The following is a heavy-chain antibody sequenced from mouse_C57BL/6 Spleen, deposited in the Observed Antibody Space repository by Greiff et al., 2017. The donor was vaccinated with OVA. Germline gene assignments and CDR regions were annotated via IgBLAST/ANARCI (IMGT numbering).Heavy chain of an antibody. CDR1: GYSFTGYF. D-gene: IGHD2-3*01. J-gene: IGHJ1*03. CDR2: INPYNGDT. V-gene: IGHV1-20*01. Sequence: EVQLQQSGPELVKPGDSVKISCKASGYSFTGYFMNWVMQSHGKSLEWIGRINPYNGDTFYNQKFKGKATLTVDKSSSTAHMELRSLTSEDSAVYYCARHDGYSWYFDVWGTGTTVTVSS. CDR3: ARHDGYSWYFDV.